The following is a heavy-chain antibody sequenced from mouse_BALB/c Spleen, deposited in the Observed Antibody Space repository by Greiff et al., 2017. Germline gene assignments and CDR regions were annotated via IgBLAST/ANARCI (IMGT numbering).Heavy chain of an antibody. Sequence: EVQLQQSGPELVKPGASVKISCKASGYTFTDYNMHWVKQSHGKSLEWIGYIYPYNGGTGYNQKFKSKATLTVDNSSSTAYMELRSLTSEDSAVYYCARGGYGNHFAYWGQGTLVTVSA. CDR1: GYTFTDYN. V-gene: IGHV1S29*02. CDR3: ARGGYGNHFAY. CDR2: IYPYNGGT. D-gene: IGHD2-10*02. J-gene: IGHJ3*01.